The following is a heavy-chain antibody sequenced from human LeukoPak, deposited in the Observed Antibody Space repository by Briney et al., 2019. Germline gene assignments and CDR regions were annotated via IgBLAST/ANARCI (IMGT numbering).Heavy chain of an antibody. CDR3: ARHSEQPLVLGGFDY. V-gene: IGHV4-4*09. CDR1: GGSISSYY. J-gene: IGHJ4*02. Sequence: PSETLSLTCTVSGGSISSYYWSWIRQPPGKGLEWIGYIYTSGSTNYNPSLKSRVTISVDTSKNQFSLKLSSVTAADTAVYYCARHSEQPLVLGGFDYWGQGTLVTVSS. D-gene: IGHD6-13*01. CDR2: IYTSGST.